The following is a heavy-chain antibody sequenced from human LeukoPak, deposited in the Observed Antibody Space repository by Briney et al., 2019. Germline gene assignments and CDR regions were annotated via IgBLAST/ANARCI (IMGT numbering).Heavy chain of an antibody. Sequence: GGSLRLSCAASGFTFSSYEMNWVRQAPGKGLEWISSITSSSIMYYADSVKGRFTISRDNAKNSLYLQMNSLRAEDTAFYYCARGKLVVTLGGWGQGTLVTVSS. CDR1: GFTFSSYE. D-gene: IGHD4-23*01. CDR3: ARGKLVVTLGG. CDR2: ITSSSIM. J-gene: IGHJ4*02. V-gene: IGHV3-48*03.